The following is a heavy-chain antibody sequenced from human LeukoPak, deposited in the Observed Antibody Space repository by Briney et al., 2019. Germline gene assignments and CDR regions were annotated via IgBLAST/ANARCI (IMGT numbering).Heavy chain of an antibody. V-gene: IGHV3-11*05. J-gene: IGHJ3*02. Sequence: GGSLRLSCAASGFTFSDYYMSWIRQAPGKGLEWVSSISSSSAHIFYADSVKGRFSISRDNSKNTLYLQMNSLRAEDTAVYYCAKDRKYYDSSGYYYGGDAFDIWGQGTMVTVSS. CDR3: AKDRKYYDSSGYYYGGDAFDI. CDR2: ISSSSAHI. D-gene: IGHD3-22*01. CDR1: GFTFSDYY.